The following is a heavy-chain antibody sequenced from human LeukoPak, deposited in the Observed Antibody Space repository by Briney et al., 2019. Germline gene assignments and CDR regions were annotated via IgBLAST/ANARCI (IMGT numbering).Heavy chain of an antibody. CDR1: GGSISSYY. CDR3: ARGAAAGTVGFDY. V-gene: IGHV4-59*01. D-gene: IGHD6-13*01. CDR2: IYYSGST. Sequence: SETLSLTCTVSGGSISSYYWNWIRQPPGKGLEWIGYIYYSGSTNYNPSLKSRVTISVDTSKNQFSLKLSSVTAADTAVYYCARGAAAGTVGFDYWGQGTLVTVSS. J-gene: IGHJ4*02.